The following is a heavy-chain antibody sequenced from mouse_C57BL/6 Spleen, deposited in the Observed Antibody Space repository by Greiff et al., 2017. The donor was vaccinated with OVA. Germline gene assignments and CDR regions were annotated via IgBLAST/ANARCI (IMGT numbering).Heavy chain of an antibody. D-gene: IGHD1-1*01. CDR2: IRNKANGYTT. CDR1: GFTFTDYY. V-gene: IGHV7-3*01. J-gene: IGHJ4*01. Sequence: EVKLVESGGGLVQPEGSLSLSCAASGFTFTDYYMSWVRQPPGKALEWLGFIRNKANGYTTEYSASVKGRFTISRDNSQSILYLQMHALRASDIASSYCARSYYYGSPYYAMDYWGQGTSVTVSS. CDR3: ARSYYYGSPYYAMDY.